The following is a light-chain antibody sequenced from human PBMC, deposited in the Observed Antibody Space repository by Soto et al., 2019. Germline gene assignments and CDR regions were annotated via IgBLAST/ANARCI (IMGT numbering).Light chain of an antibody. CDR2: AAS. J-gene: IGKJ1*01. Sequence: EIVLTQSPGTLSLSPVERATLSCRASQSVSSAYLAWYQHKPGQPPTLLIYAASSRVTGIPDRFSGSGSGTDFTLTISRLEPEDFAVYYCQQYRSSSTWTFGQGTKVEIK. CDR3: QQYRSSSTWT. CDR1: QSVSSAY. V-gene: IGKV3-20*01.